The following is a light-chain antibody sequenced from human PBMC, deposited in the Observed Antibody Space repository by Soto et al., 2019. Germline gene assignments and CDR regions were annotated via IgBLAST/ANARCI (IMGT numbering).Light chain of an antibody. V-gene: IGLV2-14*01. J-gene: IGLJ2*01. Sequence: QSVLTQPASVSGSPGQSITISCKGTSRDVGGYNSVSWYQHHPGKAPKLMIYEVSHRPSGVSNRFYGSKSGNTASLSISGLQAEDEADYYCSSYTSSSTLVFGGGTKLTVL. CDR3: SSYTSSSTLV. CDR2: EVS. CDR1: SRDVGGYNS.